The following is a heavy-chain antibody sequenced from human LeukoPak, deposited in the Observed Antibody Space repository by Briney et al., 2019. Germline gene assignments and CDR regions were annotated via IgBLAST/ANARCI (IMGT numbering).Heavy chain of an antibody. CDR1: GFTFSGSA. D-gene: IGHD3-22*01. CDR2: IRSKANNYAT. V-gene: IGHV3-73*01. Sequence: PGGSLRLSCAASGFTFSGSALHWVRQASGKGLEWVGRIRSKANNYATTYAASVKDRFTISRDDSKNTAYLQMHSLKTEDTAVYYCTRLGYNYDTSGNYWGQGTLVTVSS. J-gene: IGHJ4*02. CDR3: TRLGYNYDTSGNY.